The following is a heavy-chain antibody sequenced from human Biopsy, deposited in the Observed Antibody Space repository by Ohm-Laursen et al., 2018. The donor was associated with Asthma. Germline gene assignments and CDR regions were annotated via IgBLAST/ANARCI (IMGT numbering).Heavy chain of an antibody. V-gene: IGHV3-30*03. D-gene: IGHD1-20*01. J-gene: IGHJ6*02. CDR2: ISFDGSSE. CDR3: ARDLRSDNWNPWGMDV. Sequence: SLRLSCAASGFSFSNFGMHWVRQAPGKGLEWVAVISFDGSSEDYADSVKGRFTISRDNSKNTLFLEMNSLRVEDTAVYYCARDLRSDNWNPWGMDVWGLGTTATVAS. CDR1: GFSFSNFG.